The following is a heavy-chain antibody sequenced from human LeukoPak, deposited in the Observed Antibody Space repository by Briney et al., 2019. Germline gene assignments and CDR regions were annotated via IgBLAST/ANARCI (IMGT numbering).Heavy chain of an antibody. CDR2: FDPEDGET. Sequence: ASVKVSCKVSGYTLTGLSMHWVRQAPGKGLEWMGGFDPEDGETIYAQKFQGRVTMTEDTSTDTAYMELSSLRSEDTAVYYCATGVEKWELLGPIDYWGRGTLVTVSS. V-gene: IGHV1-24*01. CDR3: ATGVEKWELLGPIDY. J-gene: IGHJ4*02. CDR1: GYTLTGLS. D-gene: IGHD1-26*01.